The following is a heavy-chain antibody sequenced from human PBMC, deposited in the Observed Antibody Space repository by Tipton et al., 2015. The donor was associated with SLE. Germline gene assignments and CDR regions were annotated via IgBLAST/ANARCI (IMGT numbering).Heavy chain of an antibody. J-gene: IGHJ6*03. CDR2: INHSGST. CDR1: GFTFSNAW. D-gene: IGHD1-1*01. V-gene: IGHV4-34*01. CDR3: ASGDGNYMDV. Sequence: LRLSCAASGFTFSNAWMSWIRQPPGKGLEWIGEINHSGSTNYNPSLKSRVTISVDTSKNQFSLKLSSVTAADTAVYYCASGDGNYMDVWGKGTTVTVSS.